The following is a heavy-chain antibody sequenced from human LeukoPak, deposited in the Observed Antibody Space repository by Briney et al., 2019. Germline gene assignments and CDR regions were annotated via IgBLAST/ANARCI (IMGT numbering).Heavy chain of an antibody. V-gene: IGHV1-46*01. Sequence: GASVKVSCKASGYTFTSYYMHWVRQAPGQGLEWMGIINPSGGSTSYAQKFQGRVTMTRETSTSTVYMELSSLRSEDTAVCYCARAYGGTLKRFDYWGQGTLVTVSS. D-gene: IGHD4-23*01. J-gene: IGHJ4*02. CDR1: GYTFTSYY. CDR2: INPSGGST. CDR3: ARAYGGTLKRFDY.